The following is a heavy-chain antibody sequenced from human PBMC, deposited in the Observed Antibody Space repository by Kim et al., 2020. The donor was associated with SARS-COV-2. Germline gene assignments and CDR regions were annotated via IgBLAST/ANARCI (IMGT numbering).Heavy chain of an antibody. J-gene: IGHJ4*02. Sequence: GGSLRLSCAASGFTFSSYAMSWVRQAPGKGLEWVSAISGSGGSTYYADSVKGRFTISRDNSKNTLYLQMNSLRAEDTAVYYCAKVPTRGSGSYYLLPPFDYWGQGTLVTVSS. V-gene: IGHV3-23*01. D-gene: IGHD3-10*01. CDR2: ISGSGGST. CDR1: GFTFSSYA. CDR3: AKVPTRGSGSYYLLPPFDY.